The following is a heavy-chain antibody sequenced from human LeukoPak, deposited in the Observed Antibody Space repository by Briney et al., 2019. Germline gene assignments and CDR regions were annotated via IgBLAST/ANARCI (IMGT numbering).Heavy chain of an antibody. CDR2: ISSSSSYI. V-gene: IGHV3-21*01. CDR1: GFTFSSYS. J-gene: IGHJ1*01. CDR3: ASWRGYSYGGDA. Sequence: PGGSLRLSCAASGFTFSSYSMDWVRQAPGKGLEWVSSISSSSSYIYYADSVKGRFTISRDNAKNSLYLQMNSLRAEDTAMYYCASWRGYSYGGDAWGQGSLVTVSS. D-gene: IGHD5-18*01.